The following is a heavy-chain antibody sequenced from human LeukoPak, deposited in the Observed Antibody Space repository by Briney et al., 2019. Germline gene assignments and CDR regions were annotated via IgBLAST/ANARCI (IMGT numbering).Heavy chain of an antibody. CDR2: IYPGDSDT. V-gene: IGHV5-51*01. CDR1: GYSFTSYW. J-gene: IGHJ4*02. CDR3: ARWYQPGVYYFDY. D-gene: IGHD2-2*01. Sequence: GESLQISCKGSGYSFTSYWIGWVRQMPGKGLGWMGIIYPGDSDTRYSPSFQGQVTISADKSISTAYLQWSSLKASDTAMYYCARWYQPGVYYFDYWGQGTLVTVSS.